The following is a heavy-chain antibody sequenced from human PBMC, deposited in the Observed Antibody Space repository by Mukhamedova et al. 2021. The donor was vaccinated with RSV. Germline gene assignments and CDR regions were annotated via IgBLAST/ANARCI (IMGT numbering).Heavy chain of an antibody. CDR2: IYYSGST. CDR3: ARRRTAAGYYYGMDV. Sequence: GKGLEWIGYIYYSGSTNYNPSLKSRVTISVDTSKNQFSLKLSSVTAADTAVYYCARRRTAAGYYYGMDVWGQGTTVTVS. J-gene: IGHJ6*02. D-gene: IGHD6-13*01. V-gene: IGHV4-59*13.